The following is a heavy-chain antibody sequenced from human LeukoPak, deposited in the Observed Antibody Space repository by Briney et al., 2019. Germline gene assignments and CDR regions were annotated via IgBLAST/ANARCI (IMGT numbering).Heavy chain of an antibody. CDR3: ARVSVVERVLLRDYYYMDV. J-gene: IGHJ6*03. CDR1: GESFSGFY. D-gene: IGHD2/OR15-2a*01. Sequence: SETLSLTCAVYGESFSGFYWSWIRQPPGKGLEWIGEVHQSGSTNYNPSLKSRLTMSVDTSKNHFSLKLSSVTAADTAVYYCARVSVVERVLLRDYYYMDVWGKGTTVTVSS. CDR2: VHQSGST. V-gene: IGHV4-34*01.